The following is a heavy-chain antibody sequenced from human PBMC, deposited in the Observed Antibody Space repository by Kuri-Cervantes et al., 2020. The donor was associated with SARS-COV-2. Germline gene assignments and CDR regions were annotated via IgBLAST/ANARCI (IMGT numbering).Heavy chain of an antibody. J-gene: IGHJ6*03. CDR3: ATTPPNYYYYMDV. CDR2: FDPEDGET. V-gene: IGHV1-24*01. CDR1: GYTFTSYA. Sequence: ASVKVSCKASGYTFTSYAMHWVRQAPGQGLEWMGGFDPEDGETIYAQKFQGRVTMTEDTSTDTAYMELSSLRSEDTAVYYCATTPPNYYYYMDVWGKGTTVTVSS.